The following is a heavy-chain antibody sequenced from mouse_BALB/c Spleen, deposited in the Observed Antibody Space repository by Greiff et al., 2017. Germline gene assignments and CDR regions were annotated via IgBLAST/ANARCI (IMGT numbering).Heavy chain of an antibody. CDR2: ISYSGST. CDR3: ARGPPMDY. J-gene: IGHJ4*01. Sequence: VQLKESGPGLVKPSQSLSLTCTVTGYSITSDYAWNWIRQFPGNKLEWMGYISYSGSTSYNPSLKSRISITRDTSKNQFFLQLNSVTTEDTATYYCARGPPMDYWGQGTSVTVSS. CDR1: GYSITSDYA. V-gene: IGHV3-2*02.